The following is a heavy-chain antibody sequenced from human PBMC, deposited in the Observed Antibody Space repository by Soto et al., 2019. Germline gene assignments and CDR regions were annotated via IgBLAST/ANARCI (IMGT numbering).Heavy chain of an antibody. CDR2: IHYSGST. D-gene: IGHD3-3*01. Sequence: SETLSLTCTVSGGSISNDYWTWIRQPPGKGLEWIGYIHYSGSTNYNPSLKSRVTISVDTSKNQFSLKLRSGTAADTAVYYCARIRSYEGDIDYWGRGTLVTVS. CDR1: GGSISNDY. J-gene: IGHJ4*02. CDR3: ARIRSYEGDIDY. V-gene: IGHV4-59*01.